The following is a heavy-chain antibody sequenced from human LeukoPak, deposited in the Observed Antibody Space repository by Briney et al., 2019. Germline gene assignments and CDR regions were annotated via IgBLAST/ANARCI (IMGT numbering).Heavy chain of an antibody. CDR2: IYYSGST. V-gene: IGHV4-39*01. CDR3: ASRNYDSSGYASFDY. Sequence: SETLSLTCTVSGGSISSSSYYWGWIRQPPGKGLEWIGSIYYSGSTYYNPSLKSRVTISVDTSKNQFSLKLSSVTAADTAVYYCASRNYDSSGYASFDYWGQGTLVTVSS. CDR1: GGSISSSSYY. D-gene: IGHD3-22*01. J-gene: IGHJ4*02.